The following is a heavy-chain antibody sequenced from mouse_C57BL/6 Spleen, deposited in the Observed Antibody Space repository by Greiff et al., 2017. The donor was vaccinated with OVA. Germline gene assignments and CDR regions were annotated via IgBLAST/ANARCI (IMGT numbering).Heavy chain of an antibody. V-gene: IGHV5-17*01. CDR1: GFTFSDYG. Sequence: EVKLVESGGGLVKPGGSLKLSCAASGFTFSDYGMHWVRQAPEKGLEWVAYISSGSSTIYYADTVKGRFTISRDNAKNTLFLQMTSLRSEDTAMDYCAGGGYYSWFAYWGQGTLVTVSA. J-gene: IGHJ3*01. CDR2: ISSGSSTI. D-gene: IGHD2-3*01. CDR3: AGGGYYSWFAY.